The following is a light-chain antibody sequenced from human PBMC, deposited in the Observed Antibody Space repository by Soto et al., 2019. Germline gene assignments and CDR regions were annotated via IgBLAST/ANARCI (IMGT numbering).Light chain of an antibody. J-gene: IGLJ1*01. CDR3: SSYTRSSIDYV. V-gene: IGLV2-14*01. Sequence: QSALTKPASVSGSPGQSITISCTGTSSDVGGYNYVSWYQQHPGKAPKLMIYEVSNRPSGVSNRFSGSKSGNTASLTISGLQAEDEADYYCSSYTRSSIDYVFGTGTKLTVL. CDR1: SSDVGGYNY. CDR2: EVS.